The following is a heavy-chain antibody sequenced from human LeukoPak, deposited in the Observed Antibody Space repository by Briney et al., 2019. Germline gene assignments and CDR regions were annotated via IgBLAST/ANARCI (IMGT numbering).Heavy chain of an antibody. CDR2: IDSSSRTI. Sequence: PGGSLRLSCAASGFTLSSYSMNWVRQAPGKGLEWISFIDSSSRTIFYADSVKGRFTISRDNSKDTLYLQMNSLGAEDTALYYCAKGKTVAGTGGHNFDYWGQGTLVTVSS. V-gene: IGHV3-48*01. J-gene: IGHJ4*02. CDR3: AKGKTVAGTGGHNFDY. CDR1: GFTLSSYS. D-gene: IGHD6-19*01.